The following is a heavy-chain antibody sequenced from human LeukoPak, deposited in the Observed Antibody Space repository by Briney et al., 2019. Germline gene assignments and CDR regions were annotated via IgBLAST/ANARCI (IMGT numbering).Heavy chain of an antibody. CDR2: INHSGST. J-gene: IGHJ6*02. CDR1: GVSFSGYY. CDR3: ARGLQDHFWSGYFYYYYGMDV. V-gene: IGHV4-34*01. D-gene: IGHD3-3*01. Sequence: SETLSLTCAVYGVSFSGYYWSWIRQPPGKGLEWIGEINHSGSTNYNPSLKSRVTISVDTSKNQFSLKLSSVTAADTAVYYCARGLQDHFWSGYFYYYYGMDVWGQGTTVTVSS.